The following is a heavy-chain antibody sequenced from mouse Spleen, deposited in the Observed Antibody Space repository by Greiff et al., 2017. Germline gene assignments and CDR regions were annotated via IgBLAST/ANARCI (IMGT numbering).Heavy chain of an antibody. V-gene: IGHV5-12-4*01. CDR3: ARGGGKEDYDYDDGYFDY. J-gene: IGHJ2*01. D-gene: IGHD2-4*01. CDR2: ISSSGVST. CDR1: GFTFSNYY. Sequence: EVQLVESGGGLVKPGGSLKLSCAASGFTFSNYYMSWVRQTPEKRLEWVAYISSSGVSTYYPDNVKGRFAISRDNAKNTLYLQMSSLKSEDTALYYCARGGGKEDYDYDDGYFDYWGQGTTLTVSS.